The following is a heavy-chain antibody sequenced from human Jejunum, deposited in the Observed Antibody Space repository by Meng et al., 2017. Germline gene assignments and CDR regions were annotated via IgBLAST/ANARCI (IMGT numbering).Heavy chain of an antibody. CDR3: GRDYDVYDNFQPLDD. V-gene: IGHV1-2*06. J-gene: IGHJ4*02. CDR2: INPDSGDT. CDR1: GYTFIDSQ. Sequence: QLQLVQFGIAVRESGAPVMVPCKASGYTFIDSQIHWVRQAPGQGLEWMGRINPDSGDTNYAQKFQGRVTMTRDTSINTAYMELDRLRSDDTAMYYCGRDYDVYDNFQPLDDWGQGTLVTVSS. D-gene: IGHD3-22*01.